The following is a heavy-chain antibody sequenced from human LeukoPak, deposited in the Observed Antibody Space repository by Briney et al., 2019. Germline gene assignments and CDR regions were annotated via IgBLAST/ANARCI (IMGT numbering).Heavy chain of an antibody. CDR3: AREVRTRIAAAGTVALYYYYMDV. CDR1: GFTFSSYW. Sequence: GGSLRLSCAASGFTFSSYWMHWVRQAPGKGLVWVSRINSDGRSTSYADSVKGRFTISRDNAKNTLYLQMNSLRAEDTAVYYCAREVRTRIAAAGTVALYYYYMDVWGKGTTVTVSS. CDR2: INSDGRST. V-gene: IGHV3-74*01. J-gene: IGHJ6*03. D-gene: IGHD6-13*01.